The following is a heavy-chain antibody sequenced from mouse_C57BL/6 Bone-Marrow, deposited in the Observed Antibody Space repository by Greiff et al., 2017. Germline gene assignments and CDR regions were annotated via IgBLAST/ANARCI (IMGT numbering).Heavy chain of an antibody. CDR1: GFNIKNTY. CDR3: ARRGLLRGDAMDY. Sequence: EVMLVESVAELVRPGASVKLSCTASGFNIKNTYMHWVKQRPEQGLEWIGRIDPANGNTKYAPKFQGKATITADTSSNTAYLQLSSLTSEDTAIYYCARRGLLRGDAMDYWGQGTSVTVSS. J-gene: IGHJ4*01. V-gene: IGHV14-3*01. D-gene: IGHD2-10*01. CDR2: IDPANGNT.